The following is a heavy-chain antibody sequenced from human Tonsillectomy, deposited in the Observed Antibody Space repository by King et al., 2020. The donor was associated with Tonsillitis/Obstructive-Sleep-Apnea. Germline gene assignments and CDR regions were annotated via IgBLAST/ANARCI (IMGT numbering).Heavy chain of an antibody. CDR3: ARHGEDILVVPAAIFFDP. CDR2: IYFSGST. V-gene: IGHV4-39*01. Sequence: QLQESGPGLVMPSETLSLTCTVSGGFISSSNYYWGWIRQPPGKGLEWIGTIYFSGSTNYNPSLKSRVTISMDTSKNHFSLKLSSVTAADTAVYYCARHGEDILVVPAAIFFDPWGQGTLVTVTS. D-gene: IGHD2-2*01. J-gene: IGHJ5*02. CDR1: GGFISSSNYY.